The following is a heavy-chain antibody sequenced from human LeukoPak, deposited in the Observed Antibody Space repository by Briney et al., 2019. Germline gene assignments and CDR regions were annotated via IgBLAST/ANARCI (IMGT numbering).Heavy chain of an antibody. V-gene: IGHV4-39*01. D-gene: IGHD1-26*01. CDR3: ARQGSGRSSDY. CDR1: GGPISSSSYY. CDR2: IHYSGRT. J-gene: IGHJ4*02. Sequence: SETLSLTCTVSGGPISSSSYYWGWIRQPPGKRLGWIGSIHYSGRTYDNPSLKSRVTISLDTSKNQFSLKLSSVTAADTAVYYCARQGSGRSSDYWGQGTLVTVSS.